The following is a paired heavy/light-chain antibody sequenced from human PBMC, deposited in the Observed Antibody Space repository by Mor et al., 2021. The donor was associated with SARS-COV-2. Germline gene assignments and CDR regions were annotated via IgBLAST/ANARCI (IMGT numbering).Light chain of an antibody. CDR2: DAS. CDR1: QDISNY. J-gene: IGKJ3*01. Sequence: DIQMTQSPSSLSASVGDRVTITCQASQDISNYLNWYQQKPGKAPKLLIYDASNLETGVPSRFSGSGSGTDFTFTISSLQPEDIATYYCQQYDNLLRTFGPGTKVDIK. V-gene: IGKV1-33*01. CDR3: QQYDNLLRT.
Heavy chain of an antibody. Sequence: QVQLQQWGAGLLKPSETLSLTCAVYGGSFSGYYWSWIRQPPGKGLEWIGEINHSGSTNYNPSLKSRVTISVDTSKNQFSLKLSSVTAADTAVYYCARAFRALTIFGVVITHAFDYWGQGTLVTVSS. D-gene: IGHD3-3*01. V-gene: IGHV4-34*01. CDR1: GGSFSGYY. J-gene: IGHJ4*02. CDR3: ARAFRALTIFGVVITHAFDY. CDR2: INHSGST.